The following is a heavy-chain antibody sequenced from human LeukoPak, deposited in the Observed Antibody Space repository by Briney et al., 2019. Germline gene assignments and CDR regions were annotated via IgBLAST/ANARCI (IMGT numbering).Heavy chain of an antibody. CDR2: INPNSGGT. Sequence: EASVKVSCKASGYTFTGYYMHWVRQAPGQGLEWMGWINPNSGGTNYAQKFQGRDTMTRDTSISTAYMELSRLRSDDTAVYYCARILGYCSSTSCQIIDYWGQGTLVTVSS. CDR1: GYTFTGYY. D-gene: IGHD2-2*01. J-gene: IGHJ4*02. CDR3: ARILGYCSSTSCQIIDY. V-gene: IGHV1-2*02.